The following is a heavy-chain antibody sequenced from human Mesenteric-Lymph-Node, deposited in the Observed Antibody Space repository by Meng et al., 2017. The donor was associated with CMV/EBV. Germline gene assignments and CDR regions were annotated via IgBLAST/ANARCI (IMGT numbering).Heavy chain of an antibody. D-gene: IGHD2-2*01. CDR1: GFSVINND. V-gene: IGHV3-23*03. CDR2: IYSGGSNT. J-gene: IGHJ4*02. CDR3: AKDDCSSASCYGDY. Sequence: GGSLRLSCTASGFSVINNDMNWVRQAPGKGLDWVSIIYSGGSNTYYADSVKGRFTISRDNSKNTLYLQMNSLRVEDTAVYYCAKDDCSSASCYGDYWGQGTLVTVSS.